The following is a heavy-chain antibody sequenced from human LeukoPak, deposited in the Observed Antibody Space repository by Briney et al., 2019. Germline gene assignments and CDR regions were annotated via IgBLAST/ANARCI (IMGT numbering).Heavy chain of an antibody. CDR1: GFAFLNYG. D-gene: IGHD3-16*01. Sequence: PGGSLRLSCAASGFAFLNYGMSWVRQAPGKGLEWVSAISGSGVTTYYAGSVKGRFTISRDNSKNTLYLQMNSLRAEDTAVYYCATGSRYDPGGNWGQGTLVTVSS. V-gene: IGHV3-23*01. CDR3: ATGSRYDPGGN. J-gene: IGHJ4*02. CDR2: ISGSGVTT.